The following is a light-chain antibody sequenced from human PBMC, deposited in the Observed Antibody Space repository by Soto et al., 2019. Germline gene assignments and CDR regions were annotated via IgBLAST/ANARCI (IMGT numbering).Light chain of an antibody. CDR3: QQRSNWPIT. J-gene: IGKJ5*01. CDR1: QNINKY. Sequence: EIVLTQSPGTLSLSPGERATLSCRTSQNINKYLAWYQQKPGKAPRLLIYDASNRATGIPARFSGSGSGTDFTLTISSLEPEEFAVYYCQQRSNWPITVGQGTRLEIK. V-gene: IGKV3-11*01. CDR2: DAS.